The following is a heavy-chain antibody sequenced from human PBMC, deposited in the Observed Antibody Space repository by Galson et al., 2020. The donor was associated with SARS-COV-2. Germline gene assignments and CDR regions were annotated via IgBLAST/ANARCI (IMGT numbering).Heavy chain of an antibody. J-gene: IGHJ6*03. CDR3: ARGGLTLYDFDYYYYYMDV. CDR1: GGSISSYY. CDR2: IYYSGST. Sequence: SETLSLTCTVSGGSISSYYWSWIRQPPGKGLEWIGYIYYSGSTNYNPSLKSRVTISVDTSKNQFSLKLSSVTAADTAVYYCARGGLTLYDFDYYYYYMDVWGKGTTVTVSS. V-gene: IGHV4-59*13. D-gene: IGHD3-3*01.